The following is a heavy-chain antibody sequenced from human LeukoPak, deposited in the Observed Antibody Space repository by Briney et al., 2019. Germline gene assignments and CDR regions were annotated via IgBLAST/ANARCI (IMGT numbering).Heavy chain of an antibody. D-gene: IGHD2/OR15-2a*01. CDR2: IYYSGST. CDR1: GGSISGYY. Sequence: SETLSLTCIVSGGSISGYYWSWIRQPPGKGLEWIGSIYYSGSTDYNPSLKSRVTISVDTSKNQFSLKLSSVTAADTAVYYCARESRQNNYFDYWGQGTLVTVSS. J-gene: IGHJ4*02. V-gene: IGHV4-59*01. CDR3: ARESRQNNYFDY.